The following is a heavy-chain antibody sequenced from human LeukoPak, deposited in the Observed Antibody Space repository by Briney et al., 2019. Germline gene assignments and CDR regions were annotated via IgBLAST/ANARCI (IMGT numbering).Heavy chain of an antibody. D-gene: IGHD5-24*01. Sequence: SETLSLTCTVSGGSISSYYWSWIRQPPGKGLEWIGYIYYSGSTNYNPSLESRVTISVDTSKNQLSLKLRSVTAADTAVYYCARGGRDGYTLYPLDYWGQGTLVTVSS. CDR1: GGSISSYY. V-gene: IGHV4-59*08. CDR3: ARGGRDGYTLYPLDY. CDR2: IYYSGST. J-gene: IGHJ4*02.